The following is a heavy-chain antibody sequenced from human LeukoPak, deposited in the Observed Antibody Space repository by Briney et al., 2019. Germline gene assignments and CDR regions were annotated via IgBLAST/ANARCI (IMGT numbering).Heavy chain of an antibody. CDR3: ASSYCSGGSCYSVGFDY. CDR1: GFTFSSYA. CDR2: ISYDGSNK. D-gene: IGHD2-15*01. Sequence: PGGSLRLSCAASGFTFSSYAMHWVRQAPGKGLEWVAVISYDGSNKYYADSVKGRFTISRDNSKNTLYLQMNSLRAEDTAVYYCASSYCSGGSCYSVGFDYWGQGTLVTVSS. V-gene: IGHV3-30*04. J-gene: IGHJ4*02.